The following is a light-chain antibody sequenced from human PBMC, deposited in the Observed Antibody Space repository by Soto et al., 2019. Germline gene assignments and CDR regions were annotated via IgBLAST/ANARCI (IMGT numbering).Light chain of an antibody. CDR3: QQYQTYSRT. CDR1: QSINTW. Sequence: DIQMTQSPSTVSASVGDRITITCRASQSINTWLAWYRQRPGEAPQLLIYDGSTLAMVVPSRFSGSGSGTDFTLSISRLQPDDFATFYCQQYQTYSRTFGQGTKVEV. V-gene: IGKV1-5*01. J-gene: IGKJ1*01. CDR2: DGS.